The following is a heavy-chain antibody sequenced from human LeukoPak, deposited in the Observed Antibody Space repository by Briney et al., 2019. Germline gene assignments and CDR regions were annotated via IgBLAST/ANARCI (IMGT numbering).Heavy chain of an antibody. Sequence: GGSLRLSCAGSGFAFNNYGVHWVRQAPGRGLEWVAVVSSDGGTLYYADSVKGRFSISRDKSKNTVDLQMNSLRVEDSAAYYCTKEGAPGLPDQFAFDIWGRGTMVTVAS. CDR3: TKEGAPGLPDQFAFDI. D-gene: IGHD1-26*01. CDR1: GFAFNNYG. J-gene: IGHJ3*02. V-gene: IGHV3-30*18. CDR2: VSSDGGTL.